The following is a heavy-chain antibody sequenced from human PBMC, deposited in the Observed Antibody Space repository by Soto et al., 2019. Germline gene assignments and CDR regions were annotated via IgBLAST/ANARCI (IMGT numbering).Heavy chain of an antibody. CDR3: AKAGFSSGWSPSYFDY. CDR2: MSGTGGST. V-gene: IGHV3-23*01. D-gene: IGHD6-19*01. CDR1: GFTFSSYA. J-gene: IGHJ4*02. Sequence: EVQLLESGGGLVQPGRSLRLSCAASGFTFSSYAMNWVRQAPGKGLEWVSVMSGTGGSTYYADSVKGRFTISRDNSKNTLYLQMNSLRVEDTPVFYCAKAGFSSGWSPSYFDYWGQGTLVTVSS.